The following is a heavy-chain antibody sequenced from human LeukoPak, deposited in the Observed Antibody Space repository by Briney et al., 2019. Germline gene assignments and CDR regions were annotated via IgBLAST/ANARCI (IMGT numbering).Heavy chain of an antibody. J-gene: IGHJ5*02. D-gene: IGHD4-11*01. CDR3: AAVSGHYTLLDA. Sequence: ASEKVSCKISGYTLNDISVHWVRQPPGKGLEWMGGVDPDDGQRVYAQRFQGRVTMTEDTSTNTAYMELSRLRSEDTAVYFCAAVSGHYTLLDAWGQGALVTVST. CDR2: VDPDDGQR. V-gene: IGHV1-24*01. CDR1: GYTLNDIS.